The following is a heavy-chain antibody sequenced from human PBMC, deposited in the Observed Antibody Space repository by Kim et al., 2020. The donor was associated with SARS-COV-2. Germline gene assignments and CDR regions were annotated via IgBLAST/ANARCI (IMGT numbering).Heavy chain of an antibody. V-gene: IGHV6-1*01. CDR1: GDSVSSNSAA. Sequence: SQTLSLTCAISGDSVSSNSAAWNWIRQSPSRGLEWLGRTYYRSKWYNDYAVSVKSRITINPDTSKNQFSLQLNSVTPEDTAVYYGANVGPPYYDILTGYRREYYYSGMDVWGQGTTVTVSS. J-gene: IGHJ6*02. D-gene: IGHD3-9*01. CDR3: ANVGPPYYDILTGYRREYYYSGMDV. CDR2: TYYRSKWYN.